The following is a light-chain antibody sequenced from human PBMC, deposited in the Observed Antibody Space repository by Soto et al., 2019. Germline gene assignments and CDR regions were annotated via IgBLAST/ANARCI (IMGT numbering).Light chain of an antibody. Sequence: IKMTQCPSTLSASVGDRVTITCRASQSISSWLAWYQQKPGKAPKLLIYAASSLQSGVPSRFSGSGSGTDFTLTISSLQTEDFATYYCQQSYSTHTFGQGTKVDIK. CDR1: QSISSW. J-gene: IGKJ1*01. V-gene: IGKV1-39*01. CDR2: AAS. CDR3: QQSYSTHT.